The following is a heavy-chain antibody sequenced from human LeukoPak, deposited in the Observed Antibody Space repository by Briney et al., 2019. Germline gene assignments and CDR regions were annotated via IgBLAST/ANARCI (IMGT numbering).Heavy chain of an antibody. J-gene: IGHJ6*02. Sequence: PSETLSLTCAVSGGSISSSNWWSWVRQPPGQGLEWIGEIYHSGSTNYNPSLKSRVTISVDKSKNQFSLKLSSVTAADTAVYYCASTGGSGSYGMDVWGQGTTVTVSS. CDR1: GGSISSSNW. CDR3: ASTGGSGSYGMDV. V-gene: IGHV4-4*02. CDR2: IYHSGST. D-gene: IGHD3-10*01.